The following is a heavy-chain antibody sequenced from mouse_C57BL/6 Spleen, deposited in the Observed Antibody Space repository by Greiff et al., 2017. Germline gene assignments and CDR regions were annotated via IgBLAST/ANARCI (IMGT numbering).Heavy chain of an antibody. Sequence: VQLQESGPGLVQPSQSLSITCTVSGFSLTSYGVHWVRQSPGQGLEWLGVIWRGGSTDYYAAFISRLSISKDNSKSQVFFKMNSLQADDTAIYYCAREGVYDGSDFDYWGQGTTLTVSS. J-gene: IGHJ2*01. CDR1: GFSLTSYG. V-gene: IGHV2-2*01. D-gene: IGHD2-3*01. CDR2: IWRGGST. CDR3: AREGVYDGSDFDY.